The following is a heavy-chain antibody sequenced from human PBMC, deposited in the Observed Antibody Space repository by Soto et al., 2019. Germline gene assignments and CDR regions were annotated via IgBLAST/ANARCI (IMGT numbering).Heavy chain of an antibody. CDR3: ARDQPSSDVWSGFLGGDYYYYGMDV. CDR2: IYSGGRT. V-gene: IGHV3-53*02. CDR1: GFSVSSNS. D-gene: IGHD3-3*01. J-gene: IGHJ6*02. Sequence: EVLLVETGGGLIQPGGSLRLSCAASGFSVSSNSMSWVRQAPGEGLEWISIIYSGGRTFYADAVKGRFTSSRDYAKNTLYLQMNSLRAEDTAVYYCARDQPSSDVWSGFLGGDYYYYGMDVWGQGTTVTVSS.